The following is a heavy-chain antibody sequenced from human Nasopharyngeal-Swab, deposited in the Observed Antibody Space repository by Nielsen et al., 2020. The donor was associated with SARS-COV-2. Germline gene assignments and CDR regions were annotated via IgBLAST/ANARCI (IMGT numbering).Heavy chain of an antibody. CDR3: ARDRVVVVTGSSSDYYYYGMDV. CDR2: ISAYNGNT. D-gene: IGHD2-21*02. J-gene: IGHJ6*02. V-gene: IGHV1-18*01. CDR1: GYTFTSYG. Sequence: ASVKVSCKASGYTFTSYGISWVRQAPGQGLEWMGWISAYNGNTNYAQKLQGRVTMTTDTSTSTAYMELRSPRSDDTAVYYCARDRVVVVTGSSSDYYYYGMDVWGQGTTVTVSS.